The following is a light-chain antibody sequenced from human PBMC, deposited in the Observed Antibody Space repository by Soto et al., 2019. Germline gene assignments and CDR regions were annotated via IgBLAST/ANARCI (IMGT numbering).Light chain of an antibody. CDR3: AALDDSLSAWV. V-gene: IGLV1-44*01. J-gene: IGLJ3*02. Sequence: QPVLTQPPSASGTPGQRVTISCSGSSSNIGSRTVNWYQQLPGTAPKVLIYSNNQRPSGVPDRFSGSKSGTSASLAITGLQSEDEADYYCAALDDSLSAWVFGGGTKLTVL. CDR1: SSNIGSRT. CDR2: SNN.